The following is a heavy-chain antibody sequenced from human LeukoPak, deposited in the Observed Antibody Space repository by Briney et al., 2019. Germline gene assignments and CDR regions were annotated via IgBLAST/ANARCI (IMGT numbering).Heavy chain of an antibody. J-gene: IGHJ4*02. CDR2: ISSSSSYT. CDR1: GFTFSDYY. D-gene: IGHD1-20*01. V-gene: IGHV3-11*06. Sequence: GGSLRLSCAASGFTFSDYYMSWIRQAPGKGLEWVSYISSSSSYTNYADSVKGRFTISRDNAKNSLYLQMNSLRAEDTAVYYCASGGSHYNWNDASHYWGQGTLVTVSS. CDR3: ASGGSHYNWNDASHY.